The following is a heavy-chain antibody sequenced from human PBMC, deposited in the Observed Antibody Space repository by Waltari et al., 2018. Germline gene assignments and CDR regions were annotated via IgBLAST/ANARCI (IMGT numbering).Heavy chain of an antibody. J-gene: IGHJ5*02. CDR1: GYIFRNCH. V-gene: IGHV1-69-2*01. CDR2: IDPANRKT. D-gene: IGHD2-2*03. Sequence: EVQLVQPGADVTKPGATVKISCKAAGYIFRNCHLPWRRQAPGNGLEWMGSIDPANRKTMYADKFQGRIIITTNRPTRTVFMEVTSLTSDDAAVYDSETAGMDLSGVTINWFDPWGQGTLLTVSS. CDR3: ETAGMDLSGVTINWFDP.